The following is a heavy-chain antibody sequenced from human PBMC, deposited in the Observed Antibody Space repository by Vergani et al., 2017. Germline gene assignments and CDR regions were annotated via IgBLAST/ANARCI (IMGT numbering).Heavy chain of an antibody. Sequence: QVHLQQWGGGLLKPSETLSLTCVVNGGSFTSYHWTWIRQSPGEGLEWVGDIDHTGRPDYNPSLKSRLTMSVEKSRNQFSLTLNSVTATDTAIYFCARVNTETNGHLYYYYYMDVWGQGTAVTVS. CDR3: ARVNTETNGHLYYYYYMDV. CDR1: GGSFTSYH. J-gene: IGHJ6*03. D-gene: IGHD4-11*01. V-gene: IGHV4-34*01. CDR2: IDHTGRP.